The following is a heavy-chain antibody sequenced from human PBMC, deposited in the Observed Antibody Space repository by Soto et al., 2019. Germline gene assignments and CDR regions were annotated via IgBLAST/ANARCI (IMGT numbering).Heavy chain of an antibody. CDR2: ISSTSSYT. CDR3: ARDTSGYGPEFDY. CDR1: GITFSDYY. J-gene: IGHJ4*02. D-gene: IGHD5-12*01. V-gene: IGHV3-11*05. Sequence: QVQLVESGGGLVKPGGSLRLSCAASGITFSDYYMSWIRQAPGKGLEWISYISSTSSYTNYADSVKGRFTISRDNAKNSLYLQMSRLRAEDTAVYYCARDTSGYGPEFDYWGQGTLVTVSS.